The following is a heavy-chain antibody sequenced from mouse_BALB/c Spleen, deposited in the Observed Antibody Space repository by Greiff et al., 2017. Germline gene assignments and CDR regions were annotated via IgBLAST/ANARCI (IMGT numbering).Heavy chain of an antibody. Sequence: VQLQQSGAELVRSGASVKLSCTASGFNIKDYYMHWVKQRPEQGLEWIGWIDPENGDTEYAPKFQGKATMTADTSSNTAYLQLSSLTSEDTAVYYCNRFITTVPFDYWGQGTTLTVSS. CDR2: IDPENGDT. J-gene: IGHJ2*01. CDR1: GFNIKDYY. V-gene: IGHV14-4*02. D-gene: IGHD1-1*01. CDR3: NRFITTVPFDY.